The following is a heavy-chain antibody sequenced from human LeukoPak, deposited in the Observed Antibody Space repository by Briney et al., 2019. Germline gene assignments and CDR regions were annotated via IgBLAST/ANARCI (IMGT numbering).Heavy chain of an antibody. Sequence: TGGSLRLSCTGSGFTFGDYAMNWVRQAPGKGLEWVGFIRSKNYGGTTEYAASVKGRFTISRDDSRSIAYLQMNSLKTEDTAVYYCTRVIVAMKDYWGQGTLVTVSS. CDR1: GFTFGDYA. J-gene: IGHJ4*02. V-gene: IGHV3-49*04. D-gene: IGHD5-12*01. CDR3: TRVIVAMKDY. CDR2: IRSKNYGGTT.